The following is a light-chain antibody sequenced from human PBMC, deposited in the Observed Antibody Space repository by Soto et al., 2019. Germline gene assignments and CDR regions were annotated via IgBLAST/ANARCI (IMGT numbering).Light chain of an antibody. CDR3: QQYGNSPFT. CDR2: GTS. J-gene: IGKJ5*01. V-gene: IGKV3-20*01. Sequence: EIVLTQSPGSLSLSPGERATLSCRASQSVGSNYLAWYQQKPGQAPRLFIYGTSSRATGIPDRFSGSGSGTDFTLTISRLEPEDFAVYYCQQYGNSPFTFGQGTRLVIK. CDR1: QSVGSNY.